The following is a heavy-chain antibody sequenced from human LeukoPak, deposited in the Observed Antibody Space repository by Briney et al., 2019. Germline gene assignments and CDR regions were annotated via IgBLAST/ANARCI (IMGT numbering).Heavy chain of an antibody. V-gene: IGHV1-2*02. J-gene: IGHJ4*02. D-gene: IGHD2-21*01. CDR3: ARGMRFWWQTGAY. CDR2: ISPDAGGT. Sequence: APVKVSCKASGYTVTDYYMHWVRQAPGQGLEWMGWISPDAGGTHYVQKFQGRVTMTVDSSTSTAYMELTRLTFNDTAMYYCARGMRFWWQTGAYWGQGTLVSVSS. CDR1: GYTVTDYY.